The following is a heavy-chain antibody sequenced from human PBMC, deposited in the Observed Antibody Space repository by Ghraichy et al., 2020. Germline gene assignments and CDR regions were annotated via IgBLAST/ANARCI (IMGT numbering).Heavy chain of an antibody. J-gene: IGHJ6*02. V-gene: IGHV3-9*01. CDR1: GFTFDDYA. CDR2: ISWNSGNI. D-gene: IGHD1-26*01. CDR3: AKDIYRSGSYWGLDV. Sequence: GGSLRLSCAASGFTFDDYAMHWVRQAPGKGLEWVSGISWNSGNIDYVDSVKGRFTISRDNAKKSLYLQMSSLRAEDTALYYCAKDIYRSGSYWGLDVWGQGTTVTVSS.